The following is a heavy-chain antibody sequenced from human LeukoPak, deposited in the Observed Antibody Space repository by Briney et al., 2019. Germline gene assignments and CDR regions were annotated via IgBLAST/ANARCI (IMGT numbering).Heavy chain of an antibody. Sequence: GGSLRLSCEASGFLFINAWMTWVRQGPGKGLEWVGRIKSTPEGGTAKYAAPVKGRFTISRDDSESTLYLQMNSLETDDTAVYFCATEPPPTNDYVGLHYWGLGTLVTVSS. J-gene: IGHJ4*02. CDR1: GFLFINAW. CDR3: ATEPPPTNDYVGLHY. D-gene: IGHD4-17*01. V-gene: IGHV3-15*05. CDR2: IKSTPEGGTA.